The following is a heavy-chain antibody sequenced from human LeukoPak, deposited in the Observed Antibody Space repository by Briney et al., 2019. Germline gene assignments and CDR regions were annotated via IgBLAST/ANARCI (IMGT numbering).Heavy chain of an antibody. Sequence: PGGSLRLSCAASGFTFSAYTMSWVRKAPGKGLECVSSISSSSSYIYYADSVKGRFTISRDNAKNSLYLQVIGLRAEDTAMSYCARTDMTAVTTVPNDYWGQGTLVTVSS. CDR1: GFTFSAYT. D-gene: IGHD4-11*01. J-gene: IGHJ4*02. V-gene: IGHV3-21*01. CDR3: ARTDMTAVTTVPNDY. CDR2: ISSSSSYI.